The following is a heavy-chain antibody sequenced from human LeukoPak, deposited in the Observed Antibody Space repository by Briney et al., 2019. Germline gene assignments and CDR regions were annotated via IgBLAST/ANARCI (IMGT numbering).Heavy chain of an antibody. V-gene: IGHV4-38-2*01. J-gene: IGHJ5*02. D-gene: IGHD2-2*01. CDR3: ARVDIVVA. CDR2: IYHSGST. CDR1: GGSFSGHY. Sequence: SETLSLTCAVYGGSFSGHYWGWIRQPPGKGLEWIGSIYHSGSTYYNPSLKSRVTISVDTSKNQFSLKLSSVTAADTAVYYCARVDIVVAWGQGTLVTVSS.